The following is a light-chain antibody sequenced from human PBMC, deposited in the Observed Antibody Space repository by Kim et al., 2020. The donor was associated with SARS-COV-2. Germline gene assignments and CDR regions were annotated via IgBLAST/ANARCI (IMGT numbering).Light chain of an antibody. Sequence: YELTQQPSVAVSPGQTASITCSGDKLGDKYACWYQQKPGQSPVLVIYQDSKRPSGIPERFSGSNSGNTATLTISGTQAMDEADYYCQAWDSSPVVFGGGTQLTVL. CDR1: KLGDKY. CDR2: QDS. J-gene: IGLJ2*01. CDR3: QAWDSSPVV. V-gene: IGLV3-1*01.